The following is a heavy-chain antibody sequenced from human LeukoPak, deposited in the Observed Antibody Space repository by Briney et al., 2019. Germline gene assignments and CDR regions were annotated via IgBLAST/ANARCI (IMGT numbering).Heavy chain of an antibody. CDR2: IIPIFGTA. J-gene: IGHJ4*02. D-gene: IGHD5-18*01. CDR1: GGTFSSYA. V-gene: IGHV1-69*01. CDR3: ARANGYSYGFDY. Sequence: SVKVSCKASGGTFSSYAISWVRQAPGQGLEWMGGIIPIFGTANYAQTFQGRVTITADESTSTAYMELSSLRSEDTAVYYCARANGYSYGFDYWGQGTLVTVSS.